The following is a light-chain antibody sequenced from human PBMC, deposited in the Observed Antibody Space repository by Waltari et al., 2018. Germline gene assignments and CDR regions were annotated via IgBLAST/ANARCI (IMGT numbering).Light chain of an antibody. CDR1: QSVLYNSNNKNY. V-gene: IGKV4-1*01. J-gene: IGKJ4*01. CDR2: WAS. CDR3: QQYYTTPPT. Sequence: DIVMTQSPDSLAVSLGERATVNCTSSQSVLYNSNNKNYLAWYQQMPGQPPRLLISWASTLEPGVPDRFSGSGSGSDFILTITSVQAEDVAVYYCQQYYTTPPTFGGGTKVEIK.